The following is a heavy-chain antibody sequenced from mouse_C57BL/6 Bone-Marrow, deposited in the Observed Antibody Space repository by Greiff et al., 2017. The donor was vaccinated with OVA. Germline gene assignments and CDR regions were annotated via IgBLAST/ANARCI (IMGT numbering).Heavy chain of an antibody. CDR3: ARVEDGYYGFAY. CDR1: GYTFTSYW. CDR2: INPSSGYT. D-gene: IGHD2-3*01. J-gene: IGHJ3*01. V-gene: IGHV1-7*01. Sequence: VQLQQSGAELAKPGASVKLSCKASGYTFTSYWMPWVKQRPGQGLEWIGYINPSSGYTKYNQKFKDKATLTADKSSSTAYMQLSSLTSEDSAVYFCARVEDGYYGFAYWGQGTLVTVSA.